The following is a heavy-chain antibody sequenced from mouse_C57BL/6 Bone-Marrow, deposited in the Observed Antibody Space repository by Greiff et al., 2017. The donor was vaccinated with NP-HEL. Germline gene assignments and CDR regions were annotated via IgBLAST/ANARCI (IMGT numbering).Heavy chain of an antibody. CDR2: IYPSDSET. V-gene: IGHV1-61*01. CDR3: ARGYSNYRFAY. D-gene: IGHD2-5*01. CDR1: GYTFTSYW. J-gene: IGHJ3*01. Sequence: QVQLQQSGAELVRPGSSVKLSCKASGYTFTSYWMDWVKQRPGQGLEWIGNIYPSDSETHYNQKFKDKATLTVDKSSSTAYMQLSSLTSEDSAVYYCARGYSNYRFAYWGQGTLVTVSA.